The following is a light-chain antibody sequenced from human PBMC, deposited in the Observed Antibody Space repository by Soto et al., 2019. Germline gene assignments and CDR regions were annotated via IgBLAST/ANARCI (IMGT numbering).Light chain of an antibody. J-gene: IGKJ4*01. CDR1: QGITNY. CDR3: QQLRSYPLT. V-gene: IGKV1-9*01. Sequence: DIQLTQSPSFLSASVGDRVTITCRASQGITNYLAWYQQEPGKAPKLLMYPTSTLQSGVPSRFSGSGSGTEFTLTITSLQPEDSATYYCQQLRSYPLTFGGGTKVEFK. CDR2: PTS.